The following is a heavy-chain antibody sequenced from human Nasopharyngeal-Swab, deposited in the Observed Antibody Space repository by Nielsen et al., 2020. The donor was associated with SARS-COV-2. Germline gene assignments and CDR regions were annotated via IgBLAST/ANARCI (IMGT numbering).Heavy chain of an antibody. CDR2: INAGNGNT. D-gene: IGHD5-12*01. CDR1: GYTFTSYA. J-gene: IGHJ6*02. V-gene: IGHV1-3*01. Sequence: ASVKVSCKASGYTFTSYAMHWVRQAPGQRLEWMGWINAGNGNTKYSQKFQGRVTITRDTSASTAYMELSSLRSEDTAVYYCARDPIVATTDYYYYYGMDVWGQGTTVTVSS. CDR3: ARDPIVATTDYYYYYGMDV.